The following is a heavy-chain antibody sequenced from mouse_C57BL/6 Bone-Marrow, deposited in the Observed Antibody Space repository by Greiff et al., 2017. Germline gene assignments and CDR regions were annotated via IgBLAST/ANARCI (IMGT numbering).Heavy chain of an antibody. Sequence: VQLQQSGAELARPGASVKMSCKASGYTFTSYTMHWVKQRPGQGLEWIGYINPSSGYTNYNQKFKDKATLTADKSSSTAYMQLSSLTSEDSAVYYCARPRYYDCEWFAYWGQGTLVTVSA. CDR3: ARPRYYDCEWFAY. D-gene: IGHD2-4*01. CDR2: INPSSGYT. CDR1: GYTFTSYT. J-gene: IGHJ3*01. V-gene: IGHV1-4*01.